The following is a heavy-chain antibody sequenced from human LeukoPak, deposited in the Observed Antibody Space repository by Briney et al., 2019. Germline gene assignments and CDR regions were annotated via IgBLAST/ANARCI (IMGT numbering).Heavy chain of an antibody. CDR3: ARAAPSGIAAAGTNFDY. CDR2: INHSGST. V-gene: IGHV4-34*01. D-gene: IGHD6-13*01. Sequence: SETLSLTCVVYGGSFSGYYWSWIRQPPGKGLEWIGEINHSGSTNYNPSLKSRVTISVDTSKNQFSLKLSSVTAADTAVYYCARAAPSGIAAAGTNFDYWGQGTLVTVSS. CDR1: GGSFSGYY. J-gene: IGHJ4*02.